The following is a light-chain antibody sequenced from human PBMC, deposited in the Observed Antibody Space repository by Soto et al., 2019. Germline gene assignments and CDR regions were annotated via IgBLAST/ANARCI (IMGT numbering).Light chain of an antibody. CDR1: SSDVGGYNY. V-gene: IGLV2-14*01. J-gene: IGLJ1*01. CDR2: DVS. CDR3: SSYTSSSTVYV. Sequence: QSALTQPASVSGSPGQSITISCTGTSSDVGGYNYVSWYQQHPGKAPKLMIYDVSNRPSGVSNRFSGSKSGNTASLTISGLQAEDEADYYCSSYTSSSTVYVFGTGTKRTVL.